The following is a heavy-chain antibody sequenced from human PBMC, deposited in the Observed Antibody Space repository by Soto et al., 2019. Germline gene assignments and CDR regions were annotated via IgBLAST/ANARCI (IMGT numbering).Heavy chain of an antibody. CDR3: AKDNYGQWLVQANAFDI. D-gene: IGHD6-19*01. V-gene: IGHV3-9*01. J-gene: IGHJ3*02. CDR2: ISWNSGSI. Sequence: GGSLRLSCAASGFTFDDYAMHWVRQAPGKGLEWVSGISWNSGSIGYADSVKGRFTISRDNAKNSLYLQMNSLRAEDTALYYCAKDNYGQWLVQANAFDIWGQGTMVTVS. CDR1: GFTFDDYA.